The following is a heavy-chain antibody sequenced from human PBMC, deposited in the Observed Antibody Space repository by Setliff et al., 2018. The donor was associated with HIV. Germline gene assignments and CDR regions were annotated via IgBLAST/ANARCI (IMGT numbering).Heavy chain of an antibody. CDR3: ARDAEVGTTYFDY. V-gene: IGHV3-20*04. D-gene: IGHD1-26*01. Sequence: PGGSLRLSCAASGFTFDDYGMSWVRQAPGKGLEWVSGINWNGGSTGYADSVKGRFTISRDNSKSTLYLQMGSLRAEDMAVYYCARDAEVGTTYFDYWGQGTLVTVSS. CDR2: INWNGGST. J-gene: IGHJ4*02. CDR1: GFTFDDYG.